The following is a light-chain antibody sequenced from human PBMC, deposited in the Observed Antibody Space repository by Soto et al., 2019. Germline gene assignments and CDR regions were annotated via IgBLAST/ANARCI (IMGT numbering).Light chain of an antibody. J-gene: IGLJ3*02. Sequence: QSVLTQPPSASGTPGQRVTISCSGSSFNIGRNPVNWYQQFPGTAPKLLIYTNDQRPSGVPDRFSGSKSGTSASLAISGLQSGEEADYYGADGDDSLKGWVFGGGTKLPVL. CDR1: SFNIGRNP. V-gene: IGLV1-44*01. CDR2: TND. CDR3: ADGDDSLKGWV.